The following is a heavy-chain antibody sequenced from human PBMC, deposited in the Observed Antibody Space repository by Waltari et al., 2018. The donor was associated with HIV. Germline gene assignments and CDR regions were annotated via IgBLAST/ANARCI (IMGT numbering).Heavy chain of an antibody. J-gene: IGHJ4*02. CDR1: GFSFNSYW. V-gene: IGHV3-7*01. CDR3: AGRTYPYY. CDR2: INQDGSQK. D-gene: IGHD2-2*01. Sequence: EVQLVESGGGLVQPGGSLRLSCEASGFSFNSYWINWVRQAPGKGLEWVANINQDGSQKNYVDSVKGRFTISRDNAKNSLYLQMNSLRVEDTAVYYCAGRTYPYYWGQGTLVTVSS.